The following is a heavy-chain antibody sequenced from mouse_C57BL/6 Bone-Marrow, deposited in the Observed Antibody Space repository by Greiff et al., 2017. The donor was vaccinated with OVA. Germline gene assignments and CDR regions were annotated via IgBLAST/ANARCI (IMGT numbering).Heavy chain of an antibody. D-gene: IGHD5-1-1*01. CDR1: GFSFTSYG. Sequence: QVQLKESGPGLVQPSQSLSITCTVSGFSFTSYGVHWVRQSPGKGLEWLGVIWSGGSTDYNAAFISRMSISKDNSKSQVFFKMNSLQADDTAIDYCANTEDWFAYWGQGTLVTVSA. CDR2: IWSGGST. V-gene: IGHV2-2*01. CDR3: ANTEDWFAY. J-gene: IGHJ3*01.